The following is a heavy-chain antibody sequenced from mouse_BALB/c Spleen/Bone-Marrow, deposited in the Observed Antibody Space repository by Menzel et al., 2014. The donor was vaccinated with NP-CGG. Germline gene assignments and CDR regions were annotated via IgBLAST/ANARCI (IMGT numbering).Heavy chain of an antibody. CDR1: GFTFSSYY. V-gene: IGHV5-6-2*01. Sequence: EVQLQESGGGLVKLGGSLKLSCAASGFTFSSYYMSWVRQTPEKRLELVAAINTNGGSTYYPDTLKGRFTISRDNAKNTLSLKMSSMQSEDTALYYCASLYDGYSVFVYWGQGTLVTVSA. CDR3: ASLYDGYSVFVY. CDR2: INTNGGST. J-gene: IGHJ3*01. D-gene: IGHD2-3*01.